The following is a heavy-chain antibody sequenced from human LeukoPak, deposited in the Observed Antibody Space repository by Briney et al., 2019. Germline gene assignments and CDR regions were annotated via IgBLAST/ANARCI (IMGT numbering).Heavy chain of an antibody. V-gene: IGHV4-59*01. J-gene: IGHJ3*02. Sequence: PSETLSLTCTVSGGSISGYYWSWIRQPPGKGLEWIGYIYYSGSTNYNPSLKSRVAISVDTSKNQFSLKLSSVTAADTAVYYCARVYSSSWGMSAFDIWGQGTMVTVSS. D-gene: IGHD6-13*01. CDR1: GGSISGYY. CDR2: IYYSGST. CDR3: ARVYSSSWGMSAFDI.